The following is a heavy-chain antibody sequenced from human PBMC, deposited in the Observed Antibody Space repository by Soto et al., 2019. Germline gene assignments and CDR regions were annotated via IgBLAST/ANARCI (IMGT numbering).Heavy chain of an antibody. J-gene: IGHJ4*02. CDR3: ATRDTIRFY. CDR2: SHQSGYT. CDR1: GVSISSHDW. D-gene: IGHD3-10*01. Sequence: QVQLQESGPGLVKPSGTLSLTCAVSGVSISSHDWWTWVRQPPGKGLEWIGESHQSGYTHSNSSLESRVTISVDKSKNQFSLILTSLTVADTAVYYCATRDTIRFYWGQGTLVTVSS. V-gene: IGHV4-4*02.